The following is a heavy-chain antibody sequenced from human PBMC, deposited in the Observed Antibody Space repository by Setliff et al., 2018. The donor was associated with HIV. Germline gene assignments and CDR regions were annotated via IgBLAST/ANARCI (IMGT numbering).Heavy chain of an antibody. CDR1: GYTFTSYA. J-gene: IGHJ4*02. Sequence: GASVKVSCKASGYTFTSYAIHWVRQAPGQRLEWMGWINAGNGNTKSSQEFQGRVTITRDTSASTAYMELSSLNSADMAVYYCARGGGDSSQFDHWGQGTLVTVSS. D-gene: IGHD2-21*01. CDR3: ARGGGDSSQFDH. CDR2: INAGNGNT. V-gene: IGHV1-3*03.